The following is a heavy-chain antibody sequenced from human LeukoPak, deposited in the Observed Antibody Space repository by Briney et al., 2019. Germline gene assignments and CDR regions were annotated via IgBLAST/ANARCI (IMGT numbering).Heavy chain of an antibody. CDR1: GFTFSSYG. CDR3: AKEADGSGMGGYGMEV. Sequence: GGSLRLSCAASGFTFSSYGMHWVRQAPGKGLEWVAVISYDGSNKYYADSVKGRFTISRDNSKNTLYLQMNSLRAEDTAVYYCAKEADGSGMGGYGMEVWGQGTTVTVSS. J-gene: IGHJ6*02. CDR2: ISYDGSNK. V-gene: IGHV3-30*18. D-gene: IGHD3-10*01.